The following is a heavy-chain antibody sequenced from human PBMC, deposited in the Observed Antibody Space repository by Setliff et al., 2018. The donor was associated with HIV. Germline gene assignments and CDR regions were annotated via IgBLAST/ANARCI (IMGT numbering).Heavy chain of an antibody. V-gene: IGHV5-51*01. CDR1: GYFFLDSW. CDR2: IYPGDSET. J-gene: IGHJ6*03. CDR3: TRHPLRPGIAGYFYFVDV. Sequence: PGESLKISCKGSGYFFLDSWIGWVRQMPGKGLEWVAIIYPGDSETRYSPSFEGQVTISVDRSINTAYLQWSSLNASDTAIYYCTRHPLRPGIAGYFYFVDVWGTGTTVTVSS. D-gene: IGHD3-9*01.